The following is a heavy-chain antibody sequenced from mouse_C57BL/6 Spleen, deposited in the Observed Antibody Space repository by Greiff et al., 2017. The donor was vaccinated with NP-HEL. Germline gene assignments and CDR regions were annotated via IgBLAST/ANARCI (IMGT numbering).Heavy chain of an antibody. D-gene: IGHD2-5*01. Sequence: VQLQQPGAELVKPGASVKLSCKASGYTFTSYWMHWVKQRPGQGLAWIGMIHPNSGSTNYNEKFKSKATLTVDKSSSTAYMQLSSLTFEDSAVYYCARGDYSNYEESAMDYWGQGTSVTVSS. CDR2: IHPNSGST. V-gene: IGHV1-64*01. J-gene: IGHJ4*01. CDR1: GYTFTSYW. CDR3: ARGDYSNYEESAMDY.